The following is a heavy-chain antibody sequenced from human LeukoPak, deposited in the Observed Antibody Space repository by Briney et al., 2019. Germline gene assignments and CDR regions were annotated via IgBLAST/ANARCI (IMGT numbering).Heavy chain of an antibody. D-gene: IGHD3-22*01. CDR1: GGSISSYY. CDR3: ARHVTYYYDSSGWFYDY. J-gene: IGHJ4*02. CDR2: IYYSGST. V-gene: IGHV4-59*08. Sequence: SETLSLTCTVSGGSISSYYWSWIRQPPGKGGAWIGDIYYSGSTNYNPSLKSRVTISVDTSKNQFSLKLSSVTAADTAVYYCARHVTYYYDSSGWFYDYWGQGTLVTVSS.